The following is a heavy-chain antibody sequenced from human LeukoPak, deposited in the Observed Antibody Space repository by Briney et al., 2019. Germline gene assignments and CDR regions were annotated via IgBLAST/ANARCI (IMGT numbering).Heavy chain of an antibody. V-gene: IGHV1-69*05. D-gene: IGHD5-12*01. CDR1: GGTFSSYA. Sequence: SVKVSCKASGGTFSSYAISWVRQAPGQGLEWMGGIIPIFGTANYAQKFQGRVTITTDESTSTAYMELSRLRSEDTAVYYCGATESYYYYMDVWGNGTTVTVSS. CDR3: GATESYYYYMDV. CDR2: IIPIFGTA. J-gene: IGHJ6*03.